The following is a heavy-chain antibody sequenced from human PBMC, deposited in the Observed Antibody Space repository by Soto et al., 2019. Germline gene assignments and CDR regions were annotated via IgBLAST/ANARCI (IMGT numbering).Heavy chain of an antibody. J-gene: IGHJ6*02. D-gene: IGHD6-13*01. Sequence: QVQLVQSGAEVKKPGSSVKVSCKASGGTFNNYAISWVRQAPGQGPEWMGGIIPIYGTPKYAQKFQGRLTIIADESTSTAYIELSSLRSEDTAVYYCAKASGPSSWYAGNQYGMDVWGQGTTVTVSS. CDR1: GGTFNNYA. CDR3: AKASGPSSWYAGNQYGMDV. CDR2: IIPIYGTP. V-gene: IGHV1-69*01.